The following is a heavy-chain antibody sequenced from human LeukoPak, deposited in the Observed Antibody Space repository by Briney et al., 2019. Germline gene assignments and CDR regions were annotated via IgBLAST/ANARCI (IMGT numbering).Heavy chain of an antibody. J-gene: IGHJ4*02. V-gene: IGHV4-59*01. CDR3: ATLYSGSYY. CDR1: SGPFSSFF. CDR2: ITYNGVS. Sequence: SETLSLTCTVSSGPFSSFFWSWIRQPPGKGLEWIGSITYNGVSRYSPSLKSRVTISGDTSKKQFSLKLSSVTPADTAVYYCATLYSGSYYWGQGTLVTVSS. D-gene: IGHD1-26*01.